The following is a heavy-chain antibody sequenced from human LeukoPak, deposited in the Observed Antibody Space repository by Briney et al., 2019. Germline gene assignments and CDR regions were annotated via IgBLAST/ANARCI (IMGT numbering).Heavy chain of an antibody. V-gene: IGHV3-7*01. Sequence: GGSLRLSCAASGFTFSSYWMSWVRQAPGKGLEWVANIKQDGSEKYYVDSVKGRFTISRDNAKNSLYLQMNSLRAEDTAVYYCAREERIAAAALDYWGQGTLVTVSS. J-gene: IGHJ4*02. D-gene: IGHD6-13*01. CDR3: AREERIAAAALDY. CDR2: IKQDGSEK. CDR1: GFTFSSYW.